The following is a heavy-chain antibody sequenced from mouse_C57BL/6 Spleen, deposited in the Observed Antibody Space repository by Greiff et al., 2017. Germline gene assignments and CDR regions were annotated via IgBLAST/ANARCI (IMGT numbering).Heavy chain of an antibody. J-gene: IGHJ1*03. CDR1: GYAFSSYW. CDR3: ARSITTVVSDWYFDV. V-gene: IGHV1-80*01. Sequence: VQLQQSAAELVTPGASVKISCKASGYAFSSYWLNWVKQRPGKGLERIGQIYPGDGDTNYNGKFKGKATLTADKSSSTAYMQLSSLTSEDSAVYFCARSITTVVSDWYFDVWGTGTTVTGSS. D-gene: IGHD1-1*01. CDR2: IYPGDGDT.